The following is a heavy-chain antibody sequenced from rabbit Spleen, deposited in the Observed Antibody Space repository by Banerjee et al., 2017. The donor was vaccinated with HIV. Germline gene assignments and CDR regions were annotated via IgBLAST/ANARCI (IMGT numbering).Heavy chain of an antibody. V-gene: IGHV1S45*01. CDR3: ARDLVAVIGWNFSL. J-gene: IGHJ3*01. CDR1: GFSLSSDYY. D-gene: IGHD1-1*01. CDR2: IYGGDMHST. Sequence: QEQLEESGGDLVQPEGSLTLTCKASGFSLSSDYYICWVRQAPGKGLEWIACIYGGDMHSTAYASWAKGRFTISKTSSTKVTLQMTSLTAADTATYFCARDLVAVIGWNFSLWGQGTLVTVS.